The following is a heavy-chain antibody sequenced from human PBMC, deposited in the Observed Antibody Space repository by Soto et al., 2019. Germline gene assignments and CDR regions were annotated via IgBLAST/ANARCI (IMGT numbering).Heavy chain of an antibody. Sequence: QVQLVQSGAEVKKPGSSVKVSCKASGGTFSSYAISWVRQAPGQGLEWMGGIIPIFGTANYAQKFQGRVTITADESTSTAYMELSSLRSEDTAVYYCARAGYCSSTSCYEGNYYYYGMDFWGQGPTVTVSS. CDR2: IIPIFGTA. CDR3: ARAGYCSSTSCYEGNYYYYGMDF. CDR1: GGTFSSYA. D-gene: IGHD2-2*01. V-gene: IGHV1-69*01. J-gene: IGHJ6*02.